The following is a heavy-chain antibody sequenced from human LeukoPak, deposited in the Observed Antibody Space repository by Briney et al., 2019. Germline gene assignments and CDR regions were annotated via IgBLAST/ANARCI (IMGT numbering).Heavy chain of an antibody. J-gene: IGHJ6*04. CDR2: ISWNSGSI. Sequence: GGSLRLSCAASGFTFDDYAMHWVRQAPGKGLEWVSGISWNSGSIGYADSVKGRFTISRDNAKNSLYLQMNSLRAEDTALYYCAKDISYDSSGYYDYWGKGTTVIVSS. CDR1: GFTFDDYA. V-gene: IGHV3-9*01. CDR3: AKDISYDSSGYYDY. D-gene: IGHD3-22*01.